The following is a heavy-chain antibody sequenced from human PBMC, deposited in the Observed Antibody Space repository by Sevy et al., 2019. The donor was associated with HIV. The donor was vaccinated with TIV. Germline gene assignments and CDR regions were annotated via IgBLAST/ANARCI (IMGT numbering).Heavy chain of an antibody. CDR2: IKREIDGGAI. CDR1: GFTFSSAW. D-gene: IGHD5-12*01. V-gene: IGHV3-15*01. CDR3: ITDPGYSGYDEEVINYYYYGMDV. Sequence: GGSLRLSCAASGFTFSSAWMSWVRQAPGKGLQWVGRIKREIDGGAIDYAAPVKGRFSISREDSKNTVYLQMNSLKTADTAVYYCITDPGYSGYDEEVINYYYYGMDVWGQATTVTVSS. J-gene: IGHJ6*02.